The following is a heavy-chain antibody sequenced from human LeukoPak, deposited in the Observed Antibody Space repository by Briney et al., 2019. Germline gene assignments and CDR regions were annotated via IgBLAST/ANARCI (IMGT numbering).Heavy chain of an antibody. CDR1: GYTFTSYG. D-gene: IGHD3-3*01. CDR2: ISAYNGNT. Sequence: GASVKVSCKASGYTFTSYGISWVRQAPGQGLEWMGWISAYNGNTNYAQKFQGRVTMTEDTSTDTAYMELSSLRSEDTAVYYCATDNLFGVVNIQAYWGQGTLVTVSS. CDR3: ATDNLFGVVNIQAY. V-gene: IGHV1-18*01. J-gene: IGHJ4*02.